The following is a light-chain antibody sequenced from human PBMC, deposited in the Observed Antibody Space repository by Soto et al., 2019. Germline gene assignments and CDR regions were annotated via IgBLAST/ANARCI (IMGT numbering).Light chain of an antibody. V-gene: IGKV3-11*01. J-gene: IGKJ4*01. CDR1: QSVGSY. CDR3: QQRSNWPSLT. CDR2: DAS. Sequence: EAVLTQSPATLSFPPGQRSTLYISVSQSVGSYIAWYQQQPGQAPRLLIYDASNRATGIPARFSGSGSGTDFTLTISSLEPEDFAVYYCQQRSNWPSLTFGGGTKVENK.